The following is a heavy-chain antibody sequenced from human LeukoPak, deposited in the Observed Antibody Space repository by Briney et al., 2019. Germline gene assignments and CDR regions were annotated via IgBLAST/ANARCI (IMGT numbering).Heavy chain of an antibody. CDR1: GFTFSSFP. V-gene: IGHV3-23*01. CDR2: ITGSGGST. CDR3: AKDLAGCSDS. J-gene: IGHJ4*02. D-gene: IGHD2-8*01. Sequence: TGGSLRLSCAASGFTFSSFPMTWVRLAPGRGLEWVSTITGSGGSTYYAESVKGRFTISRDNSKNTPYLQMNSLRGEDTALYYCAKDLAGCSDSWGQGTLVTVSS.